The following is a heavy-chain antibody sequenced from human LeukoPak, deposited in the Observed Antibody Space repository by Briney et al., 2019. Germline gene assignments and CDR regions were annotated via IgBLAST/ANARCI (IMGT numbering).Heavy chain of an antibody. Sequence: GGSLRLSCAASGFTFSSYAMSWVRQAPGKGLEWVSGVSTTGGTTYYADSVKGRFTITRDNSKKTVYVQMNSLRAEDTVVYYWAKGMAMVTRGAFDIWGQGTMVTVSS. CDR2: VSTTGGTT. V-gene: IGHV3-23*01. CDR1: GFTFSSYA. D-gene: IGHD4-17*01. J-gene: IGHJ3*02. CDR3: AKGMAMVTRGAFDI.